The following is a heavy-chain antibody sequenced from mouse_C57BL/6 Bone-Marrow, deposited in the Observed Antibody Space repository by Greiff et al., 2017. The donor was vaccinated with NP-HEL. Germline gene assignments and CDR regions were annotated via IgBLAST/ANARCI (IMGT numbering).Heavy chain of an antibody. J-gene: IGHJ1*03. D-gene: IGHD2-4*01. V-gene: IGHV5-2*03. CDR1: EYEFPSHD. CDR3: ARRREYDYDWYFDV. Sequence: EVKVEESGGGLVQPGESLKLSCESNEYEFPSHDMSWVRKTPEKRLELVAAINSDGGSTYYPDTMERRFIISRDNTKKTLYLQMSSLRSEDTALYYCARRREYDYDWYFDVWGTGTTVTVSS. CDR2: INSDGGST.